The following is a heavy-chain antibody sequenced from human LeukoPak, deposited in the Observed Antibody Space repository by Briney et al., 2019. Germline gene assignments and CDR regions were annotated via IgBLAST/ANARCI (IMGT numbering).Heavy chain of an antibody. CDR1: GGSISSGGYY. CDR2: IYYSGST. D-gene: IGHD6-13*01. Sequence: SETLSLTCTVSGGSISSGGYYWSWIRQHPGKGLEWIGYIYYSGSTYYNPSLKSRVTISVDTSKNQFSLKLSSVTAADTAVYYCARGIAARPRGMDVWGKGTTVTVSS. CDR3: ARGIAARPRGMDV. V-gene: IGHV4-31*03. J-gene: IGHJ6*04.